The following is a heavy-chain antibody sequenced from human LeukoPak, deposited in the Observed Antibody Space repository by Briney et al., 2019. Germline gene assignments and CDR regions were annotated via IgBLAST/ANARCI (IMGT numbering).Heavy chain of an antibody. V-gene: IGHV3-53*01. J-gene: IGHJ4*02. Sequence: GGSLRLSCAASGFTVSSNYMSWVRQAPGKGLEWVSVIYSGGSTYYADSVKGRFTISRDNSKNTLYLQMNSLRAEDTAVYYCASSYSSSWPDYWGQGTLVTVSS. CDR1: GFTVSSNY. CDR2: IYSGGST. D-gene: IGHD6-13*01. CDR3: ASSYSSSWPDY.